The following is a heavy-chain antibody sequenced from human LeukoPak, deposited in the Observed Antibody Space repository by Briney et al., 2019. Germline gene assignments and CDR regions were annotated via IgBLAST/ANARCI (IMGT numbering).Heavy chain of an antibody. V-gene: IGHV4-61*02. CDR2: IYTSGST. CDR3: AGLDYNDLSHYFGY. CDR1: GGSISSGTYY. D-gene: IGHD3/OR15-3a*01. J-gene: IGHJ4*02. Sequence: SETLSLTCTVSGGSISSGTYYWSWIRQPAGEGLEWIGRIYTSGSTNYNPSLKSRVTISLDTSKNQFSLSLSSVTAADTAVYYCAGLDYNDLSHYFGYWGQGTLVTVSS.